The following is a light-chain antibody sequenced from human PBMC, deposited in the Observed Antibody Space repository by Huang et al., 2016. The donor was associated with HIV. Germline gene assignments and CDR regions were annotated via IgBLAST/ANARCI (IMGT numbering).Light chain of an antibody. Sequence: DIQMTQSPSSLSASVGDRVTITCRASQGISSYLNWYHQKPGKAPKLLIYAASSLQSGVPSRFSGSGSGTDFTLTISSLQPEDFATYYCQQSYSTPYTFGQGTKLEIK. CDR1: QGISSY. CDR3: QQSYSTPYT. CDR2: AAS. V-gene: IGKV1-39*01. J-gene: IGKJ2*01.